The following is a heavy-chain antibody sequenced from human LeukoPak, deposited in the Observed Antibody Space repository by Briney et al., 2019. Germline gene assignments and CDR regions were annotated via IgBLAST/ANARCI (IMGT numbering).Heavy chain of an antibody. CDR3: AREVSPGGIHGYYYGMDV. V-gene: IGHV3-11*01. J-gene: IGHJ6*02. CDR2: ISSRGSTI. Sequence: PGGSLRLSCAASGFTLSDYYMTWIRQAPGKGLEWVSYISSRGSTIYYADSVKGRFTISRDNAKNSLYLQMSSLRAEDTAVYYCAREVSPGGIHGYYYGMDVWGQGTTVTVSS. D-gene: IGHD3-16*01. CDR1: GFTLSDYY.